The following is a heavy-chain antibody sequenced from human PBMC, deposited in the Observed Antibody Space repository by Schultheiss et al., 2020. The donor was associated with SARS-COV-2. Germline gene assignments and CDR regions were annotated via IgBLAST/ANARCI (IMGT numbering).Heavy chain of an antibody. J-gene: IGHJ3*02. CDR1: GFTFSSYG. D-gene: IGHD5-18*01. CDR3: AREFGGYSYGSNAFDI. Sequence: GGSLRLSCAASGFTFSSYGMHWVRQAPGKGLEWVAVIWYDGSNKYYADSVKGRFTISRDNSKNTLYLQMNSLRAEDTAVYYCAREFGGYSYGSNAFDIWGQGTMVTVSS. CDR2: IWYDGSNK. V-gene: IGHV3-33*01.